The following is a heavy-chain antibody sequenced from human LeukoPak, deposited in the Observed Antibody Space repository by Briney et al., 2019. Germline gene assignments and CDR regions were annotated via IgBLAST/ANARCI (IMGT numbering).Heavy chain of an antibody. CDR1: GGSISSYY. Sequence: PSETLSLTCTVSGGSISSYYWSWIRQPPGKGLEWIGYIYYSGSTNYNPSLKSRVTISVDTSKKQFSLKLSSVTAADTAVYYCVTYYFDSSGPKKNYWGQGTLVTVSS. V-gene: IGHV4-59*12. CDR2: IYYSGST. J-gene: IGHJ4*02. D-gene: IGHD3-22*01. CDR3: VTYYFDSSGPKKNY.